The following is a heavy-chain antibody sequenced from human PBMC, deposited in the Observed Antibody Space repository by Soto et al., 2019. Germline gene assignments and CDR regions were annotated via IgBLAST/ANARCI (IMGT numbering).Heavy chain of an antibody. J-gene: IGHJ4*02. Sequence: ASVKVSCKASGGTFSSYAISWVRQAPGQGLEWMGGIIPIFGTANYAQKFQGRVTITADESTSTAYMELSSLRSEDTAVYYCARGGSVTTVTTFDYWGQGTLVTVSS. CDR2: IIPIFGTA. D-gene: IGHD4-17*01. CDR1: GGTFSSYA. CDR3: ARGGSVTTVTTFDY. V-gene: IGHV1-69*13.